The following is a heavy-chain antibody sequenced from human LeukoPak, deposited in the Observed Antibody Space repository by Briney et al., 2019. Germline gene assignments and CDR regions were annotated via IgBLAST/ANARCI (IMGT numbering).Heavy chain of an antibody. CDR2: IKSKTDGGTI. CDR1: GFTFSNAW. J-gene: IGHJ4*02. D-gene: IGHD3-9*01. CDR3: STDRDYDILTGYFDLFDY. V-gene: IGHV3-15*01. Sequence: GGSLRLSCAASGFTFSNAWMSWVRQAPGKGLEWVGRIKSKTDGGTIDYAAPVKGRFTISRDDSKNTLYLEMNSLKTEDTAVYYCSTDRDYDILTGYFDLFDYWGQGTLVTVSS.